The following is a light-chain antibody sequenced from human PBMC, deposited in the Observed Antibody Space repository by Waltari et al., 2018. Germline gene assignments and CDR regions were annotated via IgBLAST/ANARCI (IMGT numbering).Light chain of an antibody. CDR2: ADT. CDR1: TIGRKN. J-gene: IGLJ2*01. V-gene: IGLV3-21*02. Sequence: SHDLTQPPSMSAASGQTAKITCGGDTIGRKNVHWYQQSPPQAPVLVIYADTKRPSGIPERCSGSKSGNTATLTISGVEAGDEADYYCQVWDTSSGLFGGGTRLTVL. CDR3: QVWDTSSGL.